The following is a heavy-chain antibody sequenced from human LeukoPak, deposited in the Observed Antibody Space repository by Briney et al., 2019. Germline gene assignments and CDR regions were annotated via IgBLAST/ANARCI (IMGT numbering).Heavy chain of an antibody. V-gene: IGHV3-9*01. Sequence: PGRSLRLSCAASGFTFDDYAMHWVRQAPGKGLEWVSGISWNSGSIGYADSVKGRFTISRDNAKNSLYLQMNSLRAEDTALYYCAKDPRAVAVPNWYFDLWGRGTLVTVSS. CDR1: GFTFDDYA. J-gene: IGHJ2*01. CDR3: AKDPRAVAVPNWYFDL. D-gene: IGHD6-19*01. CDR2: ISWNSGSI.